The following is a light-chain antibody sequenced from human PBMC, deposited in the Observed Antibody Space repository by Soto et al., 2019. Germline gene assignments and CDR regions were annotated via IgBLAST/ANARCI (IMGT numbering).Light chain of an antibody. J-gene: IGKJ1*01. CDR1: QDISTY. CDR3: QQTYRTPLT. Sequence: DIQMTQSPSSLSASVGDRVTITCRASQDISTYLNWYQQKPGKAPNLLIYTASTLQSGVPSRFSGSGSGTDFTLIISSLQPEDFATYHCQQTYRTPLTFGQGTKVDIK. CDR2: TAS. V-gene: IGKV1-39*01.